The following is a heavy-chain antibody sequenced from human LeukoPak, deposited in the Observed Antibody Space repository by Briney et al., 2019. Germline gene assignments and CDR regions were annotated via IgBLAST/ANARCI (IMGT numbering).Heavy chain of an antibody. CDR1: GGSISSSSYY. Sequence: SETLSLTCTVSGGSISSSSYYWGWIRQPAGKGLEWIGRIYTSGSTNYNPSLKSRVTMSVDTSKNQFSLKLSSVTAADTAVYYCASAVVVVAATTQGDYWGQGTLVTVSS. D-gene: IGHD2-15*01. V-gene: IGHV4-61*02. CDR3: ASAVVVVAATTQGDY. CDR2: IYTSGST. J-gene: IGHJ4*02.